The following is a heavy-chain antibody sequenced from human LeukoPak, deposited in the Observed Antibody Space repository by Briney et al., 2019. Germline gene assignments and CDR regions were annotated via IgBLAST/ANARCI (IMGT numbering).Heavy chain of an antibody. D-gene: IGHD1-26*01. CDR1: GFTFSSYE. CDR2: ISSSGTTI. Sequence: PGGSLRLSCAASGFTFSSYEMNWVRQAPGKGLEWLSYISSSGTTIYYADSVKGRFTISKDNAKKSLYLQMNSLRAEDTAVYYCAKELGDPDYWGQGTLVTVSS. CDR3: AKELGDPDY. J-gene: IGHJ4*02. V-gene: IGHV3-48*03.